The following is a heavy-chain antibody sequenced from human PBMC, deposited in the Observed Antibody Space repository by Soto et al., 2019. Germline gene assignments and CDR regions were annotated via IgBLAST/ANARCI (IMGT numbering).Heavy chain of an antibody. D-gene: IGHD3-10*01. CDR2: IYHSGST. J-gene: IGHJ6*02. CDR3: ARDSVRGVILNYYYGMDV. CDR1: GGSISSSNW. V-gene: IGHV4-4*02. Sequence: SETLSLTCAVSGGSISSSNWWSWVRQPPGKGLEWIGEIYHSGSTSYNPSLKSRVTISVDKSKNQFSLKLSSVTAADTAVYYCARDSVRGVILNYYYGMDVWGQGTTVTVSS.